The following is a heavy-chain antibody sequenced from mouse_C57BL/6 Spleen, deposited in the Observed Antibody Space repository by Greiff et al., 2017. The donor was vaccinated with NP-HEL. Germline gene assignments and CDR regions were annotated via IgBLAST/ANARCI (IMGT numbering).Heavy chain of an antibody. V-gene: IGHV5-17*01. D-gene: IGHD5-1*01. CDR2: ISSGSSTI. J-gene: IGHJ4*01. CDR1: GFTFSDYG. Sequence: EVKLMESGGGLVKPGGSLKLSCAASGFTFSDYGMHWVRQAPEKGLEWVAYISSGSSTIYYADTVKGRFTISRDNAKNTLFLQMTSLRSEDTAMYYCATVPYYAMDYWGQGTSVTVSS. CDR3: ATVPYYAMDY.